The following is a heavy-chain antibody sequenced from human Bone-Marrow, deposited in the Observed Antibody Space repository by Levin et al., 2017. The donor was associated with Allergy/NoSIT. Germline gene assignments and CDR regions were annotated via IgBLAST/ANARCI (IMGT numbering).Heavy chain of an antibody. J-gene: IGHJ3*02. CDR3: ARGIIGDVRVAHKEAFDI. D-gene: IGHD2/OR15-2a*01. CDR1: GFTFSSYE. Sequence: GGSLRLSCAASGFTFSSYEMNWVRQAPGKGLEWISYISSSGSTKYYADSVKGRFTISRDNAKNSLNLQMSSLRAEDTAVYYCARGIIGDVRVAHKEAFDIWGQGTMVTVSS. CDR2: ISSSGSTK. V-gene: IGHV3-48*03.